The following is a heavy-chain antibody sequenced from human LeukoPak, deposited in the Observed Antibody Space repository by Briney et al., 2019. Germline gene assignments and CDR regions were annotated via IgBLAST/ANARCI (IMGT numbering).Heavy chain of an antibody. CDR2: IHANSGKA. V-gene: IGHV1-8*01. CDR1: GYTFRDYE. Sequence: GASVRVSCKASGYTFRDYEINWVRQAPGLGLEWMAWIHANSGKAGSAQKFQGRVTLTRDTSTETAFMELSGLTSDDSATYFCARGHYGGNRYFDNWGQGTLVTVSS. D-gene: IGHD4-23*01. J-gene: IGHJ4*02. CDR3: ARGHYGGNRYFDN.